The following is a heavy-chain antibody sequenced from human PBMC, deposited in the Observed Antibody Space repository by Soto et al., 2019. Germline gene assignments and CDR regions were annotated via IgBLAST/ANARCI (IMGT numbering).Heavy chain of an antibody. V-gene: IGHV1-2*04. J-gene: IGHJ6*02. D-gene: IGHD6-13*01. Sequence: QVQLVQSGAEVKKPGASVKVSCKASGYTFTGYYMHWVRQAPGQGLEWMGWINPNSGGTNYAQKFQGWVTMTRDTSISTAYMELSRLRSDDTAVYYCARDRMSIAAEEYGMDVWGQGTTVTVSS. CDR3: ARDRMSIAAEEYGMDV. CDR2: INPNSGGT. CDR1: GYTFTGYY.